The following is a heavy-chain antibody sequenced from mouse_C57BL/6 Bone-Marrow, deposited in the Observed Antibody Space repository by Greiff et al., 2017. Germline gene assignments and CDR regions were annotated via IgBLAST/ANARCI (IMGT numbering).Heavy chain of an antibody. Sequence: VMLVESGAELARPGASVKLSCKASGYTFTSYGISWVKQRTGQGLEWIGEIYPRSGNTYYNEKFKGKATLTADKSSSTAYMELRSLTSEDSAVYFCARIDYDAYYYAMDYWGQGTSVTVSS. CDR1: GYTFTSYG. J-gene: IGHJ4*01. CDR3: ARIDYDAYYYAMDY. V-gene: IGHV1-81*01. D-gene: IGHD2-4*01. CDR2: IYPRSGNT.